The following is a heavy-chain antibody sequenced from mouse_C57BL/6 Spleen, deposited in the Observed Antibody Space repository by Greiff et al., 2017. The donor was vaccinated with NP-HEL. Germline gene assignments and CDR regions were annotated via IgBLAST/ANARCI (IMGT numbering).Heavy chain of an antibody. D-gene: IGHD2-13*01. Sequence: VQLQQSGAELVRPGASVKLSCTASGFNIKDDYMHWVKQRPEQGLEWIGWIDPENGDTEYASKFQGKATITADTSSNTAYLQLSSLTSEDTAVYYCTTWVRDYWGQGTTLTVSS. J-gene: IGHJ2*01. CDR2: IDPENGDT. V-gene: IGHV14-4*01. CDR1: GFNIKDDY. CDR3: TTWVRDY.